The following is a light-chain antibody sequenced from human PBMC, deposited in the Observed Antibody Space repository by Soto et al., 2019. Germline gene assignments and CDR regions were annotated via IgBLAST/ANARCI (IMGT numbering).Light chain of an antibody. J-gene: IGLJ2*01. Sequence: QLVLTQPPSASGTPGQRVTISCSGSSSNIGSNYVYWYQQLPGTAPKLLIYRNNQRPSGVPDRFSGSKSGTSASRAISGLRSEDEADYYCAAWDDSLSVVFGGGTQLTVL. CDR2: RNN. V-gene: IGLV1-47*01. CDR3: AAWDDSLSVV. CDR1: SSNIGSNY.